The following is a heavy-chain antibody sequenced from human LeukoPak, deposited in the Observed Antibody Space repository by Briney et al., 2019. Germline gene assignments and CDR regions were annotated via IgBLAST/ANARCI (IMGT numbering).Heavy chain of an antibody. CDR1: GFSFSTHA. V-gene: IGHV3-64*01. CDR2: ISSKGGNK. Sequence: GGALRLSCAASGFSFSTHAIYWGRQAPGKGREYVSAISSKGGNKDYATSAKGRFTVSRDNSDNTVFLHMGSIRDDDMAVSHCARAYCATHSCSTTLGSWGHGTLVTVSS. J-gene: IGHJ5*01. CDR3: ARAYCATHSCSTTLGS. D-gene: IGHD2-15*01.